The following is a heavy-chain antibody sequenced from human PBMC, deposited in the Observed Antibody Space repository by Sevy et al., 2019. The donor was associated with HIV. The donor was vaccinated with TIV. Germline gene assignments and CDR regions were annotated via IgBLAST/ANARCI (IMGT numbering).Heavy chain of an antibody. CDR1: GFTVSSKY. V-gene: IGHV3-53*01. Sequence: GGSLRLSCAASGFTVSSKYMSWVRQAPGKGLEWVSVIYSGEYTYYADSVKGRFTISRDISKNTLNLEMNNLRAEDTAIYYYASTSTPLYYYALDVWGQGTTVTVSS. J-gene: IGHJ6*02. D-gene: IGHD2-15*01. CDR2: IYSGEYT. CDR3: ASTSTPLYYYALDV.